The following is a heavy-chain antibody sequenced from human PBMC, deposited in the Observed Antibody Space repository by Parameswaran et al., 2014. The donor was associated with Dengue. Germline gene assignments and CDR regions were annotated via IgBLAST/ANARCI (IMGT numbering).Heavy chain of an antibody. Sequence: WIRQPPGKGLEWIGSIYYSGSTYYNPSLKSRVTISVDTSKNQFSLKLSSVTAADTAVYYCAREPLPVYGSGRSNWFDPWGQGTPGHRLL. D-gene: IGHD3-10*01. CDR2: IYYSGST. CDR3: AREPLPVYGSGRSNWFDP. J-gene: IGHJ5*02. V-gene: IGHV4-39*07.